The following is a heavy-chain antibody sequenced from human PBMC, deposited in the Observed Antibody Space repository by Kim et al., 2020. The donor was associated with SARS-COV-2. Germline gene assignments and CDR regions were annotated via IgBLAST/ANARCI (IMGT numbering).Heavy chain of an antibody. V-gene: IGHV1-24*01. D-gene: IGHD3-10*01. CDR2: FDPEDGET. Sequence: ASVKVSCKVSGYTLTELSMHWVRQAPGKGLEWMGGFDPEDGETIYAQKFQGRVTMTEDTSTDTAYMELSSLRSEDTAVYYCATDTRYGSGSYRPWYYGMDVWGQGTTVTVSS. J-gene: IGHJ6*02. CDR1: GYTLTELS. CDR3: ATDTRYGSGSYRPWYYGMDV.